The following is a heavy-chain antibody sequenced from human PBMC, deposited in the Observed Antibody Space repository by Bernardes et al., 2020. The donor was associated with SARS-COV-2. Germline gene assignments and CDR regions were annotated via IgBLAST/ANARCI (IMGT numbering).Heavy chain of an antibody. CDR3: ARGGGIEYYFGFDV. V-gene: IGHV1-3*01. CDR2: INAGNHDT. Sequence: ASVKVSCKASGHTTSIHWVRQAPGPSLEWMGWINAGNHDTKYSQKLQGRITITRDTAANTAYMELSSLRSEDSAVYYCARGGGIEYYFGFDVWGQGTTVTVSS. CDR1: GHTTS. D-gene: IGHD3-16*01. J-gene: IGHJ6*02.